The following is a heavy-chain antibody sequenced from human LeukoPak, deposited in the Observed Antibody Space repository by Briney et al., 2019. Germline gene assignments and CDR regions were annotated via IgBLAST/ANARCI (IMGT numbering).Heavy chain of an antibody. D-gene: IGHD1-1*01. J-gene: IGHJ6*02. CDR3: ARGTGTHHFYYYYGMDV. CDR1: GGSISSGGYS. V-gene: IGHV4-30-2*01. Sequence: SSETLSLTCAVSGGSISSGGYSWSWIRQPPGKGLEWIGYIYHSGSTYYNPSLKSRVTISVDRSKNQFSLKLSSVTAADTAVYYCARGTGTHHFYYYYGMDVWGQGTTVTVSS. CDR2: IYHSGST.